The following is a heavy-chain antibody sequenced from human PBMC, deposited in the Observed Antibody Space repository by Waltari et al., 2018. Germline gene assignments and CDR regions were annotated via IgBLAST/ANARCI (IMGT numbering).Heavy chain of an antibody. Sequence: EVQLVESGGGLVQTGGSLRLSCAASGFGFSNYWMDWVRQVPGKGLGWGARTNKDGSGTAYADFVEGRLTISRDNAKSTLHLQMTSLTAEDTAVYYCVREKDLGGTCVFDFWGRGTLVTVSS. V-gene: IGHV3-74*01. D-gene: IGHD1-26*01. CDR3: VREKDLGGTCVFDF. CDR1: GFGFSNYW. J-gene: IGHJ4*02. CDR2: TNKDGSGT.